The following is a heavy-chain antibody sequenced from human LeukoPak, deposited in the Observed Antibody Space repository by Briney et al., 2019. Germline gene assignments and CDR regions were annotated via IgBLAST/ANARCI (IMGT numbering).Heavy chain of an antibody. J-gene: IGHJ4*02. CDR2: INSDGSST. CDR1: GFTVSSNY. CDR3: VRVAGGNSPYYFDY. D-gene: IGHD4-23*01. Sequence: GGSLRLSCAASGFTVSSNYMSWVRQAPGKGLVWVSRINSDGSSTNYADSVKGRFTISRDNAKNTLYLQMNSLRAEDTAVYYCVRVAGGNSPYYFDYWGQGTLVTVSS. V-gene: IGHV3-74*01.